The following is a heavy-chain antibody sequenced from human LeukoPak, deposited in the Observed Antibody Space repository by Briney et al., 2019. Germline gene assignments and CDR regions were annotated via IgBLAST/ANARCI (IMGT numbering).Heavy chain of an antibody. J-gene: IGHJ6*03. Sequence: GGSLRLSCAASGFTFSSYSMNWVRQAPGKGLEWVSSISSSSSYIYYADSVKGRFTISRDNAKNSLYLQMNSLRAEDTAVYYCGLQPKTPHNYYCYYMDVWGKGTTVTVSS. D-gene: IGHD2-15*01. CDR2: ISSSSSYI. CDR1: GFTFSSYS. CDR3: GLQPKTPHNYYCYYMDV. V-gene: IGHV3-21*01.